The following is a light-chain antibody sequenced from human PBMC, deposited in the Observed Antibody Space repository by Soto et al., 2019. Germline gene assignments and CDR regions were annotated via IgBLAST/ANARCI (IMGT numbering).Light chain of an antibody. CDR2: DVS. V-gene: IGLV2-11*01. CDR1: SSDVGGYSY. Sequence: QSALTQPRSVSGSPGHSVTISCTGTSSDVGGYSYVSWYQQHPGKAPKLMISDVSKRPLGVPDRFSGSKFGNTASLTISGLQAEDEADYYCCSYAGAFTYVFGSGTKLTVL. CDR3: CSYAGAFTYV. J-gene: IGLJ1*01.